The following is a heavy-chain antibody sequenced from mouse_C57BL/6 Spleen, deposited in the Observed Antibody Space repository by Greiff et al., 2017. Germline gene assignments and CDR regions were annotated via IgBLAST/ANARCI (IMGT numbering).Heavy chain of an antibody. Sequence: VQLKESGGDLVKPGGSLKLSCAASGFTFSSYGMSWVRQTPDKRLEWVATISSGGSYTYYPDSVKGRFTISRDNAKNTLYLQMSSLKSEDTAMYYCARRDYYYGSSSGIDYWGQGTTLTVSS. CDR1: GFTFSSYG. D-gene: IGHD1-1*01. CDR2: ISSGGSYT. J-gene: IGHJ2*01. CDR3: ARRDYYYGSSSGIDY. V-gene: IGHV5-6*01.